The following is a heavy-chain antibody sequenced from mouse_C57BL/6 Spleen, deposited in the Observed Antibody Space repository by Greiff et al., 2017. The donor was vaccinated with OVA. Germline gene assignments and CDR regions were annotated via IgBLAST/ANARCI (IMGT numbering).Heavy chain of an antibody. J-gene: IGHJ2*01. CDR2: ISGGGGNT. CDR1: GFTFSSYT. Sequence: EVQGVESGGGLVKPGGSLKLSCAASGFTFSSYTMSWVRQTPEKRLEWVATISGGGGNTYYPDSVKGRFTISRDNAKNTLYLQMSSLRSEDTALYYCARGYYYGSSYDYFDYWGQGTTLTVSS. D-gene: IGHD1-1*01. CDR3: ARGYYYGSSYDYFDY. V-gene: IGHV5-9*01.